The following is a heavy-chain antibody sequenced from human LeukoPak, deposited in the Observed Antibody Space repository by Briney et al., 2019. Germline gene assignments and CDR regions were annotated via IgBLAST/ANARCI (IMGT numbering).Heavy chain of an antibody. J-gene: IGHJ4*02. Sequence: GGSLRLSCAVSGFAVSSTYMSWVRQAPGKGLEYVAAINSNGLSTDYADSVKGRFTISRENSKNTVYLQMSSLRPEDTAVYYCVKERLTITSPFDYWGQGTLVSVSS. CDR3: VKERLTITSPFDY. V-gene: IGHV3-64D*06. CDR1: GFAVSSTY. CDR2: INSNGLST. D-gene: IGHD1-1*01.